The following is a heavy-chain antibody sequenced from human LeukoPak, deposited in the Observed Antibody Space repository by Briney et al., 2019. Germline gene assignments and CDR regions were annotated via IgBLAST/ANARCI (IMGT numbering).Heavy chain of an antibody. J-gene: IGHJ4*02. CDR2: IYTSGST. CDR1: GGSIGSYY. CDR3: ATSPLTFYSSSADYFDY. Sequence: SETLSLTCTVSGGSIGSYYWSWIRQPAGKGLEWIGRIYTSGSTNYNPSLKSRVTMSVDTSKNQFSLKLSSVTAADTAVYYCATSPLTFYSSSADYFDYWGQGTLVTVSS. D-gene: IGHD6-6*01. V-gene: IGHV4-4*07.